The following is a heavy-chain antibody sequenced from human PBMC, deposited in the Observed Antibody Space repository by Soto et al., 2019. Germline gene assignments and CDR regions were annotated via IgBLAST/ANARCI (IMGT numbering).Heavy chain of an antibody. D-gene: IGHD4-4*01. V-gene: IGHV3-53*01. CDR3: ATWHLQEHAYDV. J-gene: IGHJ3*01. Sequence: PGGSLRLYSAVSGLPVSSKKYVAWVRQAPGKGLEWVSGFYDLDGTYYADSLKGRFTTSGDSSRTIVYLQMNGLRPEDTAVYYCATWHLQEHAYDVWGQGTTVTVS. CDR1: GLPVSSKKY. CDR2: FYDLDGT.